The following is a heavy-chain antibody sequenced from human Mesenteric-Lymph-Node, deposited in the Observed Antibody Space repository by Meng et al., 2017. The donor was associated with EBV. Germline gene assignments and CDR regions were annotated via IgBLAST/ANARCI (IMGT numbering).Heavy chain of an antibody. D-gene: IGHD4-17*01. Sequence: QLQLQESDPGLVKPSETLSLTCTVSGGSIRDGSYYWGWIRQPPGKGLEWIGNVYYTGSSYYNPTLKSRVTISVDTSKNHFSLSLSSVTAADTAIYYCARDREDVTTVFDSWGQGTLVTVSS. CDR2: VYYTGSS. J-gene: IGHJ4*02. V-gene: IGHV4-39*07. CDR3: ARDREDVTTVFDS. CDR1: GGSIRDGSYY.